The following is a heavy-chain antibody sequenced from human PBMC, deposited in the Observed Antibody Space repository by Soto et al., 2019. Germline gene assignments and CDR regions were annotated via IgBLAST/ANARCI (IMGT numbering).Heavy chain of an antibody. V-gene: IGHV4-30-2*01. D-gene: IGHD6-19*01. J-gene: IGHJ5*01. CDR2: IYQSGVT. CDR1: GDPYSISTYS. CDR3: AGMPYTSGLRFDS. Sequence: SETLSLTCNMSGDPYSISTYSWSWIRQPPGKALQWIGFIYQSGVTSYNPSLASRVSISLDRSNNQCSLKLKSVTAADTAVYFCAGMPYTSGLRFDSWGPGTLVTVSS.